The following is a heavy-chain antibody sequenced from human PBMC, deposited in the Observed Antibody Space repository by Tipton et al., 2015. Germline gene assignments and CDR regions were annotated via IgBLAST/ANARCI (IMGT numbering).Heavy chain of an antibody. Sequence: QLVQSGAEVKKPGESLTISCKTSGYRFTKSWIGWVRQMPGKGLEWMGSIYPDDSDTRYSPSFQGQVTISADKSITTAYLQWSSLKASGTAMYFCARPRGDYDYYYAFDVWGQGTTVTVSS. V-gene: IGHV5-51*01. CDR3: ARPRGDYDYYYAFDV. CDR1: GYRFTKSW. D-gene: IGHD4-17*01. J-gene: IGHJ6*02. CDR2: IYPDDSDT.